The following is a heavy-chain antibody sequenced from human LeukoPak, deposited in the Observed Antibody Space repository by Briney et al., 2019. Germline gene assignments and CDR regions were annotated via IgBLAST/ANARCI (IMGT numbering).Heavy chain of an antibody. CDR1: GFTFSSYA. CDR3: AIDLSGGS. Sequence: GGSLRLSCAASGFTFSSYAMNWVRQAPGKGLEWVSTISWSGGSTYYADSVKGRFTISRDNSKSTLYLHMNSLRAEDTAVYYCAIDLSGGSWGQGTLVTVSS. CDR2: ISWSGGST. V-gene: IGHV3-23*01. J-gene: IGHJ5*02. D-gene: IGHD1-26*01.